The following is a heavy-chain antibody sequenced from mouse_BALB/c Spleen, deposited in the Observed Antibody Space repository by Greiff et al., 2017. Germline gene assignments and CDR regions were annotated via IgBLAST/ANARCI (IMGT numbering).Heavy chain of an antibody. V-gene: IGHV2-4-1*01. Sequence: VQVVESGPGLVQPSQSLSITCTVSGFSLTSYGVHWLRQSPGKGLEWLGVIWSGGSTDYNSALKSRLSISKDNSKSQVFLKMNSLQTDDTARYYCARDYYGSSFDYWGQGTTLTVSS. D-gene: IGHD1-1*01. CDR2: IWSGGST. J-gene: IGHJ2*01. CDR3: ARDYYGSSFDY. CDR1: GFSLTSYG.